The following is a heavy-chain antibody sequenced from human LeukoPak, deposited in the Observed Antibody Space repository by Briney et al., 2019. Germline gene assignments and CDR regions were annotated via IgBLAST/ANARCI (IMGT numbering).Heavy chain of an antibody. CDR3: AKTQTRVF. CDR2: IYFGGST. V-gene: IGHV4-39*01. D-gene: IGHD3-10*01. CDR1: GGSIRSGSYD. Sequence: PSETLSLTCTVSGGSIRSGSYDSGWVRPPPGKGLGWSVCIYFGGSTYYIPSLKSRVTISVDTSKIQFSLKLSSVTAADTAVYYCAKTQTRVFWGKGTTVTVSS. J-gene: IGHJ6*04.